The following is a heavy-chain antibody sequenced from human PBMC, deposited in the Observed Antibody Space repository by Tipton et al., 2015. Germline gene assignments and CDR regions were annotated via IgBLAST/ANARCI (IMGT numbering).Heavy chain of an antibody. CDR3: ARDVVPNWFDP. J-gene: IGHJ5*02. V-gene: IGHV4-4*07. Sequence: GLVKPSETLSLTCSVSGDSIRNFHWSWIRQPAGKGLEWIGRIYGGGSVAYNPSLKGRVTMSVDTSKNEFSLRLISMTAADTAIYYCARDVVPNWFDPWGQGILVTVSS. CDR2: IYGGGSV. CDR1: GDSIRNFH.